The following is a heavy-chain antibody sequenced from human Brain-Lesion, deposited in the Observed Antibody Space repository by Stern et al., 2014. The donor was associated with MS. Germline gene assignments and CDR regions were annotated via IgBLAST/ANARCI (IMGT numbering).Heavy chain of an antibody. CDR1: GGSISSGSYY. CDR3: VRETGGYTYGDTDFFDF. CDR2: IYASGST. Sequence: VQLVESGPGLVKPSQTLSLTCSVSGGSISSGSYYWNWIRQPAGKGLEWIGRIYASGSTIYSPSLKGRVFISGATSKNQFSLKLSSVTAADAAMYYCVRETGGYTYGDTDFFDFWGQGTLVTVSS. V-gene: IGHV4-61*02. D-gene: IGHD5-18*01. J-gene: IGHJ4*02.